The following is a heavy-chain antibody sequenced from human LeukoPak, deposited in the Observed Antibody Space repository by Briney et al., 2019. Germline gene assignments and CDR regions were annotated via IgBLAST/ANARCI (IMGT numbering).Heavy chain of an antibody. D-gene: IGHD4-17*01. CDR1: GFTFSSYS. V-gene: IGHV3-21*01. CDR2: ISSSSSYI. J-gene: IGHJ5*02. Sequence: PGGSLRLSCAASGFTFSSYSMNWVRQAPGKGLEWVSSISSSSSYIYYADSVKGRFTISRDNAKNSLYLQMNSLRAEDTAVYYCARGDCGGNEVNWFDPWGQGTLVTVSS. CDR3: ARGDCGGNEVNWFDP.